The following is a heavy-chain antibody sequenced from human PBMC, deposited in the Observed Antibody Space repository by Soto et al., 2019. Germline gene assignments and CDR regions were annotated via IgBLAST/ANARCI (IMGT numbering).Heavy chain of an antibody. J-gene: IGHJ4*02. CDR2: IIDGGRT. CDR1: GGSVSSRSHY. CDR3: AKHLGNYGDWAFAF. Sequence: QLQLLESGPGLVKPSETLSLICTVSGGSVSSRSHYWVWIRQPPGKGLEWISTIIDGGRTYYNPSLTRPLTTSLQTSKSHFSLNLKSVTAADTTVYYCAKHLGNYGDWAFAFWGQGNMVTVST. D-gene: IGHD2-21*01. V-gene: IGHV4-39*01.